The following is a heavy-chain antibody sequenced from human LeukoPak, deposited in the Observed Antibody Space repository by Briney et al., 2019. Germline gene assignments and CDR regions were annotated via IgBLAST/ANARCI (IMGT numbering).Heavy chain of an antibody. Sequence: GVSLRLSCAASGFSLTISWISCVRQAPGKAREGVGHVKSKTEGGATSYAAAVKGRFTISSDDSTNTLYLQMNSLKAEDTAVYYCTTDLTSAIFYYWGQGTLVTVSS. J-gene: IGHJ4*02. CDR3: TTDLTSAIFYY. CDR2: VKSKTEGGAT. V-gene: IGHV3-15*01. CDR1: GFSLTISW.